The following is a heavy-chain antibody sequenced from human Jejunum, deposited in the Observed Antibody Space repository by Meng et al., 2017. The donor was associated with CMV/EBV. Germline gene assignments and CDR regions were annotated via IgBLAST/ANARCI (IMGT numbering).Heavy chain of an antibody. CDR2: ISTGGSYI. J-gene: IGHJ4*02. CDR3: ARDRVRSDY. V-gene: IGHV3-21*01. Sequence: LSCVASGFTCGSYSMNWVRQVPGKGLEWVSSISTGGSYIHYADSVKGRFTISRDNAKNSLYLQMNSLRVEDTAVYYCARDRVRSDYWGQGTLVTVSS. CDR1: GFTCGSYS. D-gene: IGHD2-8*01.